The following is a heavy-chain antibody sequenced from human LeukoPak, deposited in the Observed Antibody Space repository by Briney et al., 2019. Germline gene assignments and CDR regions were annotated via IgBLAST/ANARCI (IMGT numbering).Heavy chain of an antibody. CDR2: ISGSGGST. Sequence: GGSLRLSCAASGFTFSSYGLHWVRQAPGKGLEWVSAISGSGGSTYYADSVKGRFTISRDNSKNTLYLQMNSLRAEDTAVYYCAKQKGIAARWYFDLWGRGTLVTVSS. CDR3: AKQKGIAARWYFDL. D-gene: IGHD6-6*01. CDR1: GFTFSSYG. V-gene: IGHV3-23*01. J-gene: IGHJ2*01.